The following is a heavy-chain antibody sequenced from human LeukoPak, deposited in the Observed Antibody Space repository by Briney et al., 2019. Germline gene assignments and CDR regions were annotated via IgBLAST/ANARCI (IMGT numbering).Heavy chain of an antibody. CDR3: ARGARIKDIVVVPAAAMIVNYYGMDV. Sequence: GGSLRLSCAASGFTFSSYSMNWVRQAPGKGLEWVPSISSSSSYIYYADSVKGRFTISRDNAKNSLYLQMNSLRAEDTAVYYCARGARIKDIVVVPAAAMIVNYYGMDVWGQGTTVTVSS. CDR1: GFTFSSYS. V-gene: IGHV3-21*01. J-gene: IGHJ6*02. CDR2: ISSSSSYI. D-gene: IGHD2-2*01.